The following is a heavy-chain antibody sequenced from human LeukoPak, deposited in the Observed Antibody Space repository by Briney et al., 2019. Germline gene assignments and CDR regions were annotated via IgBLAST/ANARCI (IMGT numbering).Heavy chain of an antibody. Sequence: PSETLSLTCAVYGGSFSGYYWSWIRQPPGKGLEWIGEINHSGSTNYNPSLKSRVTISVDTSKNQFSLKLSSVTAADTAVYYCARVPQYGSRGYWGQGTLVTVSS. V-gene: IGHV4-34*01. CDR3: ARVPQYGSRGY. CDR1: GGSFSGYY. J-gene: IGHJ4*02. D-gene: IGHD3-10*01. CDR2: INHSGST.